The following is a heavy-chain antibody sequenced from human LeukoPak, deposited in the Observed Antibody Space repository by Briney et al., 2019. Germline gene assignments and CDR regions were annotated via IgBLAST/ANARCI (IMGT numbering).Heavy chain of an antibody. V-gene: IGHV3-7*01. CDR3: ARGKTTVTPGYFDY. CDR2: IKQGGSEK. Sequence: TGGSLRLSCAASGLTFSKYWMSWVRQAPGRGLEWVANIKQGGSEKYYVDSVEGRFTISRDNAKNSLYLQMNSLRAEDTAVYFCARGKTTVTPGYFDYWGQGTLVTVSS. CDR1: GLTFSKYW. D-gene: IGHD4-17*01. J-gene: IGHJ4*02.